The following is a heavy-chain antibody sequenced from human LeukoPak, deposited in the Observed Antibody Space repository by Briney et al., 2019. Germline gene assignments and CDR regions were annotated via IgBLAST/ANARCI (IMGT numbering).Heavy chain of an antibody. CDR1: GGSISSGDYY. J-gene: IGHJ6*02. V-gene: IGHV4-30-4*01. CDR2: IYYSGST. Sequence: SETLSLTCTVSGGSISSGDYYWSWIRQPPGKGLEWIGYIYYSGSTYYNPSLKSRVTISVDTSKNQFSLKLSSVTAADTAVYYCARENGVSYGMDVWGQGTTVTVSS. CDR3: ARENGVSYGMDV. D-gene: IGHD3-3*01.